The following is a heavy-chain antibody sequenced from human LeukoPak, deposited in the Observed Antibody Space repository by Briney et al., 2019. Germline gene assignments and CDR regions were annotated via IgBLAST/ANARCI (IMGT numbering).Heavy chain of an antibody. CDR1: NDSMNSYY. Sequence: SETLSLTCTVSNDSMNSYYWSWIRQPPGKGLEWIGYIYYSGSTNYNPSLKSRVTISVDTSKNQFSLKLSSVTAADTAVYYCARAYYSGSYYLDYWGQGTLVTVSS. CDR2: IYYSGST. V-gene: IGHV4-59*01. J-gene: IGHJ4*02. D-gene: IGHD1-26*01. CDR3: ARAYYSGSYYLDY.